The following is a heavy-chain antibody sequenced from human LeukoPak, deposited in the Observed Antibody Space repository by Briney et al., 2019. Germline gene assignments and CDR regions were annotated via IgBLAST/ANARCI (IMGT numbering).Heavy chain of an antibody. CDR3: ARDLYPSLEVADPRGGMDV. J-gene: IGHJ6*02. D-gene: IGHD6-19*01. V-gene: IGHV1-18*01. CDR1: GSTFTYYV. CDR2: ISGYNGNT. Sequence: GASVKVSCKPSGSTFTYYVVICVRQSPGQGLECMGWISGYNGNTKSAEKFQDRVSMSRDSSTGTAYMEVRSLTSDDTAVYYCARDLYPSLEVADPRGGMDVWGQGTTVTVSS.